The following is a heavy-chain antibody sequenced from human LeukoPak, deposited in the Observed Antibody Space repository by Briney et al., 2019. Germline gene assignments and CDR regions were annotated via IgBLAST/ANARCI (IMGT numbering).Heavy chain of an antibody. CDR2: MNPGSGNT. D-gene: IGHD2-2*02. CDR1: GYTFTSFD. Sequence: ASVKVSCKASGYTFTSFDINWVRQATGQGPEWMGWMNPGSGNTGYAQKFQGRVTMTRDTSISTAYMELSRLRSDDTAVYYCARDQRYCSSTSCYSGWFDPWGQGTLVTVSS. J-gene: IGHJ5*02. CDR3: ARDQRYCSSTSCYSGWFDP. V-gene: IGHV1-8*01.